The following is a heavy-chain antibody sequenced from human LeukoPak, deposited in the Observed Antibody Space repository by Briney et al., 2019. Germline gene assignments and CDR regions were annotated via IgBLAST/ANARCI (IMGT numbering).Heavy chain of an antibody. CDR3: AREVVCSGGSCYSDY. D-gene: IGHD2-15*01. CDR1: GGSISSGGYY. CDR2: IYYSGST. J-gene: IGHJ4*02. Sequence: SETLSLTCSVSGGSISSGGYYWSWIRQHPGKGLEWIGSIYYSGSTYYNPSLKSRVTISVDTSKNQFSLKLSSVTAADTAVYYCAREVVCSGGSCYSDYWGQGTLVTVSS. V-gene: IGHV4-39*07.